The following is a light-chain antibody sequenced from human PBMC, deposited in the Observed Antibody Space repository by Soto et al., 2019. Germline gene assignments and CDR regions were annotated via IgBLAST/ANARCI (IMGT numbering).Light chain of an antibody. V-gene: IGKV3-20*01. J-gene: IGKJ2*01. CDR1: QSVTLNY. Sequence: EVVLTQSPGTLSLSPGERVNLSCRASQSVTLNYLAWYQQKPGQAPRLLIYGASSRVTGIPDRFSGSGSGTDFTLAISRLEPEDFAVYYCQQYATSPGTFGQGTKLEIK. CDR2: GAS. CDR3: QQYATSPGT.